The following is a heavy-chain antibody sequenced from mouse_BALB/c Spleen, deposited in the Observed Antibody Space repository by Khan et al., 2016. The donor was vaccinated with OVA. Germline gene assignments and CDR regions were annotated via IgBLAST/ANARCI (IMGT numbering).Heavy chain of an antibody. Sequence: EVQLQESGPDLVKPGASVRISCKASGYTFTDYNMDWLKHSQGTSVEWIGYIFPNSGGTGSNQKFNTKATLTVSNSLKPAYIDLRSRTSEDSAVYYCGRACYGSFGFWGQGTLVTVSA. J-gene: IGHJ3*01. CDR1: GYTFTDYN. CDR2: IFPNSGGT. D-gene: IGHD1-2*01. V-gene: IGHV1S29*02. CDR3: GRACYGSFGF.